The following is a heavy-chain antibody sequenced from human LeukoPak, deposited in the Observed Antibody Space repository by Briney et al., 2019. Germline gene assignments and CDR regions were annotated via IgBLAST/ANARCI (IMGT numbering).Heavy chain of an antibody. V-gene: IGHV4-59*01. CDR3: ARERAVAGTGDWFDP. J-gene: IGHJ5*02. D-gene: IGHD6-19*01. CDR2: IYYSGST. Sequence: SETLSLTCTVSGGSISSYYWSCIRQPPGKGLEWIGYIYYSGSTNYNPSLKSRVTISVDTSKNQFSLKLSSVTAADTAVYCCARERAVAGTGDWFDPWGQGTLVTVSS. CDR1: GGSISSYY.